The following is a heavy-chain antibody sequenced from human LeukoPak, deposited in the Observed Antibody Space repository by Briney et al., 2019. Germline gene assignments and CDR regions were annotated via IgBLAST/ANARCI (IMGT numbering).Heavy chain of an antibody. CDR3: AIYSYAAVADEYYYYYGMDV. V-gene: IGHV3-33*01. Sequence: GGSLRLSCAASGFTFSSYGMHWVRQAPGKGLEWVAVIWYDGSNKYYADSVKGRFTISRDNSKNTLYLQMNSLRAEDTAVYYCAIYSYAAVADEYYYYYGMDVWGQGTTVTVSS. CDR1: GFTFSSYG. J-gene: IGHJ6*02. D-gene: IGHD2-21*01. CDR2: IWYDGSNK.